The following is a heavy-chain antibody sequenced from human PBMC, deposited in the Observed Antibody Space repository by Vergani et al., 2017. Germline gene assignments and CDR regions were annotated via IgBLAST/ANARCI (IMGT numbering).Heavy chain of an antibody. D-gene: IGHD3-10*01. J-gene: IGHJ3*02. V-gene: IGHV3-33*06. CDR3: AKEGGDVAFDI. CDR2: IWYDGSNK. CDR1: GFTFSSYG. Sequence: QVQLVESGGGVVQPGRSLRLSCAASGFTFSSYGMHWVRQAPGKGLEWVAVIWYDGSNKYYADSVKGRFTISRDNSKNTLYLQMNSLRAEDTAVYYCAKEGGDVAFDIWGQGTMVTVSS.